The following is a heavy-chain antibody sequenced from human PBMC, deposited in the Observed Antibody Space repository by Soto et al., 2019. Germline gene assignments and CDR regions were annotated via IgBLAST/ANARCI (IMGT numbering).Heavy chain of an antibody. Sequence: QVQLQQWGAGPLRPLETLSLTCGVSGGSFSGYYWAWIRQSPGKGLEWIGEINDRGSSNYNPSLKSRVCISVDTSKSHYSLNLRSVTAAVKAVYYCAIESHAILAGPPWVWSFEPWGRGTLVTVSS. J-gene: IGHJ2*01. CDR3: AIESHAILAGPPWVWSFEP. CDR1: GGSFSGYY. V-gene: IGHV4-34*01. D-gene: IGHD3-9*01. CDR2: INDRGSS.